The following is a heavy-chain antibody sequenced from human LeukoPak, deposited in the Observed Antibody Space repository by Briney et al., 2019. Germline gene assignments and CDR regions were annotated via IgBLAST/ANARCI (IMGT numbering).Heavy chain of an antibody. J-gene: IGHJ4*02. D-gene: IGHD5-12*01. CDR3: AKARGGYDLGGSGWTFDY. CDR2: IRGSGGST. Sequence: PGGPLNPPCAAPGFTFTTYARSWVRKAQGKGRDWFSAIRGSGGSTYYADSVKGRFTISRDNSKNTLYLQMNSLRAEDTAVYYCAKARGGYDLGGSGWTFDYWGQGTLVTVSS. V-gene: IGHV3-23*01. CDR1: GFTFTTYA.